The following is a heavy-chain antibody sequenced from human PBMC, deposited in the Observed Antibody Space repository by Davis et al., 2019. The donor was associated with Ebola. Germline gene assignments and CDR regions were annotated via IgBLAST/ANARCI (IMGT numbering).Heavy chain of an antibody. J-gene: IGHJ3*02. Sequence: HTGGSLRLSCAVSGFTFSTYWMHWVRQAPGKGLVWVSRINSDGSSTSYADSVKGRFTVSRHNSKTTLSLQMNSLRPEDTATYYCARALDGYSGNNALNIWGQGTMVIVSS. V-gene: IGHV3-74*01. D-gene: IGHD5-24*01. CDR1: GFTFSTYW. CDR3: ARALDGYSGNNALNI. CDR2: INSDGSST.